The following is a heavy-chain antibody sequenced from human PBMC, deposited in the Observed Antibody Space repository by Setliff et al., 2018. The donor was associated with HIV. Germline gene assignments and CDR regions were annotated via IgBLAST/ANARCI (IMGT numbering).Heavy chain of an antibody. CDR1: GYTFSDYA. Sequence: HPGGSLRLSCAASGYTFSDYAMSWVRQAPGKGLEWVSSISGSGGSTYYADSVKGRFTISRDNSKNTLYLQMNSLRAEDTAVYYCAKGTLHYYDSSGYYTAFDCWGQGTLVTVSS. D-gene: IGHD3-22*01. J-gene: IGHJ4*02. CDR3: AKGTLHYYDSSGYYTAFDC. CDR2: ISGSGGST. V-gene: IGHV3-23*01.